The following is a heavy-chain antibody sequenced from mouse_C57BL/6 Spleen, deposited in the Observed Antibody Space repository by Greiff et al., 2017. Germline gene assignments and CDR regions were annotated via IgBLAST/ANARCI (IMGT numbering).Heavy chain of an antibody. CDR3: ARDDYDDDGYAMDY. CDR1: GYTFTSYG. CDR2: IYPRSGNT. V-gene: IGHV1-81*01. Sequence: QVQLKESGAELARPGASVKLSCKASGYTFTSYGIRWVKPRTGQGLEWIGEIYPRSGNTYYNEKFKGKATLTADKSSSTAYMELGSLTSEDSAVYVCARDDYDDDGYAMDYWGQGTSVTGAS. J-gene: IGHJ4*01. D-gene: IGHD2-4*01.